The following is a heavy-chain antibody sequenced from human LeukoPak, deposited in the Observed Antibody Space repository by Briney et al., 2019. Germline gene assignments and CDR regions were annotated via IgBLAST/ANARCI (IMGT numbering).Heavy chain of an antibody. J-gene: IGHJ4*02. Sequence: PSETLSLTCNVSGGSISNYYWTWIRQSPGKRLEWVGDVHYREGTNYNPSLRSRVTMSVDTSKNQFSLRLSSVTAADTALYYCARFLRGSNSNSYDYWGQGVSVTVSS. CDR1: GGSISNYY. D-gene: IGHD3-10*01. CDR3: ARFLRGSNSNSYDY. V-gene: IGHV4-59*01. CDR2: VHYREGT.